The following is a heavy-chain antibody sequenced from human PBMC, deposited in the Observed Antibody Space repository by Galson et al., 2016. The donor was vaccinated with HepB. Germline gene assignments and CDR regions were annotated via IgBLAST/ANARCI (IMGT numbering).Heavy chain of an antibody. CDR1: GYTFTNYY. Sequence: SVKVSCKASGYTFTNYYMHWVRQAPGQGLEWMGIINPSGGSTSYAQKLQGRVTMTRDTSTSTIYLELSSLRSEDTAVYYCACALFEVVVDAIGLANWGQGTLVTVSS. J-gene: IGHJ4*02. V-gene: IGHV1-46*04. CDR3: ACALFEVVVDAIGLAN. CDR2: INPSGGST. D-gene: IGHD2-15*01.